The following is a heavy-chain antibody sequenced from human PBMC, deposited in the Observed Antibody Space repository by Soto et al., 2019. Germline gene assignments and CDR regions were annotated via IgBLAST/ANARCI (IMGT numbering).Heavy chain of an antibody. CDR2: ISAYNGNT. CDR1: DYTFTNYG. V-gene: IGHV1-18*04. CDR3: ARGDILTGYFDY. J-gene: IGHJ4*02. D-gene: IGHD3-9*01. Sequence: QVQLVQSGAEVKKPGASVKVSCKASDYTFTNYGISWVRQAPGQGLEWMGWISAYNGNTNHAQKLQGRVTMTTDTSTNTAQMELRSLRSDDTAVYYCARGDILTGYFDYWGQGTLVTVSS.